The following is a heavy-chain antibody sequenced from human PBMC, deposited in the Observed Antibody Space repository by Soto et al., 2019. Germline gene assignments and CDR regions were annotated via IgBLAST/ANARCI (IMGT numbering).Heavy chain of an antibody. J-gene: IGHJ4*02. CDR2: ISGSGGST. CDR1: GFTFSSYA. V-gene: IGHV3-23*01. D-gene: IGHD2-21*02. Sequence: EVQLLESGGGLVQPGGSLRLSCAASGFTFSSYAMSWVRQAPGKGLEWVSAISGSGGSTYYADSVKGRFTISRDNSKNTLYLQMNSLRAEDTAVYYCASSTHSVTAIDYLGQGTLVTVSS. CDR3: ASSTHSVTAIDY.